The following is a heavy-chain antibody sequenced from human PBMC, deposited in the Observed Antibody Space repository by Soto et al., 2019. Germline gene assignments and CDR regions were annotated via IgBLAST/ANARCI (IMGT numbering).Heavy chain of an antibody. J-gene: IGHJ3*02. Sequence: SETLSLTCTVSGGSISSYYWSWIRQPPGKGLEWIGYIYYSGSTNYNPSLKSRVTISVDTSKNQFSLKLSSVTAADTAVYYCARGMNLHPGAFDIWGQGTMVTVSS. D-gene: IGHD4-4*01. V-gene: IGHV4-59*01. CDR2: IYYSGST. CDR3: ARGMNLHPGAFDI. CDR1: GGSISSYY.